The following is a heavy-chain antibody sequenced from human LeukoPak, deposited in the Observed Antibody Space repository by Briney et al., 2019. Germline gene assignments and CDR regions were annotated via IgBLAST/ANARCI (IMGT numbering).Heavy chain of an antibody. CDR3: ARGAECDFWSGVPVHDY. CDR2: IYTSGST. D-gene: IGHD3-3*01. CDR1: GGSISSYY. V-gene: IGHV4-4*08. Sequence: KTSETLSLTCTVSGGSISSYYWSWIRQPPGKGLEWIGRIYTSGSTNYYPSLKSRVTISVDTSKNPVSLKLSSVTAADTAVYYCARGAECDFWSGVPVHDYWGQGTLVTVSS. J-gene: IGHJ4*02.